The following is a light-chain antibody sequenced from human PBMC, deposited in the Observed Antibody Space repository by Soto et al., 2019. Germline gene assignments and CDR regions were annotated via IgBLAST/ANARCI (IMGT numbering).Light chain of an antibody. CDR3: QLYSGSPWT. Sequence: EIVLTQSPGTLSLSPGERATLSCRAGQSINHKYLAWFQQEPGQTPRLLIHSVSIRATGIPDRFSGSGSGTDFTLTISRLEPEDFAVYYCQLYSGSPWTFGRGTKVEIK. V-gene: IGKV3-20*01. CDR2: SVS. CDR1: QSINHKY. J-gene: IGKJ1*01.